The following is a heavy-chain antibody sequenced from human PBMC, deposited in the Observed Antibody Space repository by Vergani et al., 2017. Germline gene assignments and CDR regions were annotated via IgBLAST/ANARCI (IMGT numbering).Heavy chain of an antibody. V-gene: IGHV4-39*07. CDR1: GGSISSSSYY. CDR3: AREKRDPYFDY. J-gene: IGHJ4*02. Sequence: QLQLQESGPGLVKPSETLSLTCTVSGGSISSSSYYWGWIRQPPGKGLEWIGSIYYSGSTYYNPSLKSRVTISVDTSKNQFSLKLSSVTAADTAVYFCAREKRDPYFDYWGQGTLVTVSS. CDR2: IYYSGST. D-gene: IGHD5-24*01.